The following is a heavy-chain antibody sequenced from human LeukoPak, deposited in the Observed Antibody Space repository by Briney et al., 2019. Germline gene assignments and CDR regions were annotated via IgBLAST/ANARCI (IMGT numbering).Heavy chain of an antibody. Sequence: GGSLRLSCAASGFTFSSYAMSWVRQAPGKGLEWVSVIYSGGSTYYTDSVKGRFTISRDNSKNTLYLQMNSLRAEDTAVYYCARIYGDYFYYWGQGALVTVSS. CDR3: ARIYGDYFYY. CDR1: GFTFSSYA. D-gene: IGHD4-17*01. V-gene: IGHV3-66*01. J-gene: IGHJ4*02. CDR2: IYSGGST.